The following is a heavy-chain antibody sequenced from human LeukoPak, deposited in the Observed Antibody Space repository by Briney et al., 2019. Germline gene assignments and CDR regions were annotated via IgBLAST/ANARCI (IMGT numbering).Heavy chain of an antibody. Sequence: SETLSLTCTVSGGSISGYYWSWIRQPPGKGLEWIGYIYYSGSTNYNPSLKSRVTISVDASKNQFSLKLSSVTAADTAVYYCARVVNYCSGGSCYRNFDYWGQGTLVTVSS. CDR1: GGSISGYY. CDR2: IYYSGST. J-gene: IGHJ4*02. CDR3: ARVVNYCSGGSCYRNFDY. V-gene: IGHV4-59*01. D-gene: IGHD2-15*01.